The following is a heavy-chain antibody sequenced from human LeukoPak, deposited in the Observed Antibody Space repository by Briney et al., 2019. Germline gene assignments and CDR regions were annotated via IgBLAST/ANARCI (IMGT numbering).Heavy chain of an antibody. CDR1: GFTFSSYA. D-gene: IGHD1-26*01. J-gene: IGHJ4*02. CDR2: ISSNGGST. Sequence: GGSLRLSCAASGFTFSSYAIHWVRQAPGKGLEYVSAISSNGGSTYYANSVKGRFTISRDNSKNTLYLQMGSLRAEDMAVYYCAKDRSLLGGPDYWGQGTLVTVSS. V-gene: IGHV3-64*01. CDR3: AKDRSLLGGPDY.